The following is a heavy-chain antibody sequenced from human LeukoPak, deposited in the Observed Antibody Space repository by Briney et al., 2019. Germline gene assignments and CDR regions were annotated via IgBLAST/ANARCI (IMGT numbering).Heavy chain of an antibody. V-gene: IGHV3-7*01. CDR1: GFSFSDYW. D-gene: IGHD3-3*01. CDR3: ARGWNYAFRFDY. CDR2: IKQDGSEK. J-gene: IGHJ4*02. Sequence: GGSLRLSCAASGFSFSDYWMTWVRQAPGKGLEWVAHIKQDGSEKYYVDSIKGRFTISRDNAKNLVYLQMNSLRADDTAVYYCARGWNYAFRFDYWGQGSLVTVSS.